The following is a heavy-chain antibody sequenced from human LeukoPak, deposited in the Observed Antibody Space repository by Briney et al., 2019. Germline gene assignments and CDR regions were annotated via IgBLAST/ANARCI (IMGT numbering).Heavy chain of an antibody. Sequence: ASVKVSCKASGGTFSSYAISWVRQAPGQGLEWMGGIIPIFGTANYAQKFQGRVMITTDESTSTAYMELSSLRSEDTAVYYCASTSGTNVVVPAFHYMDVWGKGTTVTVSS. CDR1: GGTFSSYA. V-gene: IGHV1-69*05. CDR3: ASTSGTNVVVPAFHYMDV. J-gene: IGHJ6*03. CDR2: IIPIFGTA. D-gene: IGHD2-2*01.